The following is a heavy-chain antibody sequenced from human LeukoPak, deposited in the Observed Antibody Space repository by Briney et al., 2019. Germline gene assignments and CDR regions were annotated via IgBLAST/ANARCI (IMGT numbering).Heavy chain of an antibody. CDR2: ISSSGSTI. Sequence: PGGSLRLSCAASGFTFSDYYMSSIRQAPGKGLEWDSYISSSGSTIYYAASVTGRFTISRDNAKNSLYLQMNSHRAEDTAVYYCARDKDWNYTYYYYIDVWGKGTTVTVSS. V-gene: IGHV3-11*04. CDR1: GFTFSDYY. D-gene: IGHD1-7*01. CDR3: ARDKDWNYTYYYYIDV. J-gene: IGHJ6*03.